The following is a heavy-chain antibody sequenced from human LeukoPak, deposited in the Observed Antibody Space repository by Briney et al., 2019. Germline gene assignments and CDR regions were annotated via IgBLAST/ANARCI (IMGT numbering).Heavy chain of an antibody. J-gene: IGHJ4*02. V-gene: IGHV3-30*02. Sequence: PGGSLRLSCAASGFTFSSYGMHWVRQAPGKGLEGVAFIRYDGSIKDYADSVRGRFTISRDNSKNTVYLQMNRLRVEDTAVYYCANEPPITVPAEGRGQGTLVTVSS. CDR3: ANEPPITVPAEG. D-gene: IGHD2-21*02. CDR2: IRYDGSIK. CDR1: GFTFSSYG.